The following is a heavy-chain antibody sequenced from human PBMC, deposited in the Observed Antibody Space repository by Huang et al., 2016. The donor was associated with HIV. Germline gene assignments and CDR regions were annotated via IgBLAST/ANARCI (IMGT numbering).Heavy chain of an antibody. D-gene: IGHD3-22*01. J-gene: IGHJ3*01. Sequence: QVQLVQSGPEVRKPGASVTVSCKASGYGFIDYDIHWVRQAVGPGLEWMGWLKPNSGNPGFSRKFQGRETTTRDIASTTVFMELRRLTSDDTGIYYCARGYSLGYYYPIKYSYAFDLWGQGTEVTVSS. CDR1: GYGFIDYD. CDR3: ARGYSLGYYYPIKYSYAFDL. CDR2: LKPNSGNP. V-gene: IGHV1-8*01.